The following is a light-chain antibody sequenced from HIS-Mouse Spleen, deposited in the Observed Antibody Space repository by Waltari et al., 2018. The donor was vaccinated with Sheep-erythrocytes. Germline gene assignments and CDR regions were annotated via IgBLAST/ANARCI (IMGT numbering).Light chain of an antibody. Sequence: QSVLTQPPSASGTPGQRATISCSGSSSNIGSNTVNWYQQLPGTAPKLLIYSNKQRPSGVPDRFSGSKSGTSASLAISGLQSEDEADYYCCSYAGSYNHVFATGTKVTVL. CDR1: SSNIGSNT. CDR3: CSYAGSYNHV. V-gene: IGLV1-44*01. J-gene: IGLJ1*01. CDR2: SNK.